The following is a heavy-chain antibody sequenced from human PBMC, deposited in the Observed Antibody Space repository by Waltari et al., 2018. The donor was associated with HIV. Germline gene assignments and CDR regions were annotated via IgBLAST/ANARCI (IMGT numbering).Heavy chain of an antibody. D-gene: IGHD2-21*02. V-gene: IGHV4-39*01. Sequence: QLQLQESGPGLVKPSETLSLTCTVSGGSISSSSYYWGWLRQPPGKGLAWIGSIYYSGSTYYNPSLKSRVTISVDTSKNQFSLKLSSVTAADTAVYYCARHSPPYCGGDCLDAFDIWGQGTMVTVSS. CDR3: ARHSPPYCGGDCLDAFDI. CDR2: IYYSGST. J-gene: IGHJ3*02. CDR1: GGSISSSSYY.